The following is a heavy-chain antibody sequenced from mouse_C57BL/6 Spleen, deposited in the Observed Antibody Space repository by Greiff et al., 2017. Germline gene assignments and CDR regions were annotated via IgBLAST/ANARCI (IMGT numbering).Heavy chain of an antibody. CDR1: GYSFTGYF. J-gene: IGHJ3*01. CDR3: ASWAWFAY. V-gene: IGHV1-20*01. Sequence: EVQLQQSGPELVKPGDSVKISCKASGYSFTGYFMNWVMQSHGKSLEWIGLINPYNGDTFYNQKFKGKATLTVDKSSSTAHMELRRLTSEDSAVYYCASWAWFAYWGQGTLVTVSA. CDR2: INPYNGDT.